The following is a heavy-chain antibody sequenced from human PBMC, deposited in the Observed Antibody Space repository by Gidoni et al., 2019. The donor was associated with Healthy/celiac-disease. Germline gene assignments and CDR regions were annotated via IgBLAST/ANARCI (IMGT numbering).Heavy chain of an antibody. D-gene: IGHD3-3*01. V-gene: IGHV3-23*01. J-gene: IGHJ6*02. CDR3: AKAEGADFWSGYIHYYGMDV. CDR2: ILGSGGST. Sequence: EVQLLETGGGLVQPGGALRISCAAARCTFSSYALSWVSQALGKGLEWVSVILGSGGSTYYADAVKCGFTISRDNSNKTLYLQMNSLRAEDTAVYYCAKAEGADFWSGYIHYYGMDVWGQGTTVTVSS. CDR1: RCTFSSYA.